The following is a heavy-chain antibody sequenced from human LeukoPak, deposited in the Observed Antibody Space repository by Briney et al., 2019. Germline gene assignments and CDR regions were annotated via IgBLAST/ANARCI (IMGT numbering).Heavy chain of an antibody. CDR3: ARGAYYYED. V-gene: IGHV3-48*01. D-gene: IGHD3-22*01. J-gene: IGHJ4*02. CDR1: GFTFSSHS. Sequence: GGSLRLSCAASGFTFSSHSMNWVRKAPGKGLEWVSYISSSSSTIYYADSVKGRFTISRDNAKNSLYLQMNSLRAEDTAVYYCARGAYYYEDWGQGTLVTVSS. CDR2: ISSSSSTI.